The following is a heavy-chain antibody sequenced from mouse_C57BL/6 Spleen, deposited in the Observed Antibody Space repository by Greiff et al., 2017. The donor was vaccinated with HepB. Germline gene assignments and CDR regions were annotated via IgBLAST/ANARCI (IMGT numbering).Heavy chain of an antibody. D-gene: IGHD2-4*01. J-gene: IGHJ1*03. Sequence: VQLQQSGPVLVKPGASVKMSCKASGYTFTDYYMNWVKQSHGKSLEWIGVINPYNGGTSYNQKFKGKATLTVDKSSSTAYMELNSLTSEDSAVYYCARSGNDYDVGRYFDVWGTGTTVTVSS. CDR2: INPYNGGT. CDR3: ARSGNDYDVGRYFDV. CDR1: GYTFTDYY. V-gene: IGHV1-19*01.